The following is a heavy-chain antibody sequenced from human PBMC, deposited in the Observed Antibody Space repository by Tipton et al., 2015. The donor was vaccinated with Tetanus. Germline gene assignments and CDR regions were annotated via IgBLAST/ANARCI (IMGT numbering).Heavy chain of an antibody. CDR3: AKAYGTKYPLDY. Sequence: SLRLSCAASGFTFDDYAMHWVRQAPGKGLEWVSGISWNSGIITYADSVKGRFTISRDNAKNSLYLQMNSLRAEDTAFYYCAKAYGTKYPLDYWGQGTLVTVS. CDR2: ISWNSGII. CDR1: GFTFDDYA. D-gene: IGHD2/OR15-2a*01. J-gene: IGHJ4*02. V-gene: IGHV3-9*01.